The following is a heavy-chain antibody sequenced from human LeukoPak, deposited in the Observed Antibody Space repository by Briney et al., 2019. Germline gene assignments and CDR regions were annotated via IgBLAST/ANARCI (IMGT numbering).Heavy chain of an antibody. CDR1: GFTFSNYG. CDR2: IRYDGSNK. J-gene: IGHJ4*02. CDR3: ASGGSYLPNFDY. Sequence: GGSLRLSCAASGFTFSNYGMHWVRQAPGKGLEWVAFIRYDGSNKYYADSVKGRFTISRDNSKKTLYLQMNSLRAEDTAVYYCASGGSYLPNFDYWGQGTLVIVSS. D-gene: IGHD2-15*01. V-gene: IGHV3-30*02.